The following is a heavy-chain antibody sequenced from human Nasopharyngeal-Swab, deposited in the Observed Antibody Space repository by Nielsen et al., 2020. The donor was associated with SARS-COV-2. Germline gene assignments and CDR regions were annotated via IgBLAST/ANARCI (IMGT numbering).Heavy chain of an antibody. D-gene: IGHD3-10*01. J-gene: IGHJ6*02. CDR3: ASLTYYYGSGARRGMDV. CDR1: CGSFSGYS. CDR2: INHSGST. Sequence: SQTLPLTCAVYCGSFSGYSWSWICQPPGKGLEWIGEINHSGSTNYNPSLKSRATISVDTSKKQFSLKLSSVTAADTAVYYCASLTYYYGSGARRGMDVWGQGTTVTVSS. V-gene: IGHV4-34*01.